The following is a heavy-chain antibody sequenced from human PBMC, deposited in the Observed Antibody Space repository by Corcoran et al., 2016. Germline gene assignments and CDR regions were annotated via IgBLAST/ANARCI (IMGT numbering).Heavy chain of an antibody. Sequence: QVQLVQSGAEVKKPGDSVKVSCKASGYTFTSYYMHWVRQAPGQGLEWMGIINPSGGSTSYAQKFQCRVTMNRETSTSTVYMELSSLRSEDTAVYYCAGDNIGSASGAFDIWGQGTMVTVSS. CDR1: GYTFTSYY. J-gene: IGHJ3*02. V-gene: IGHV1-46*01. D-gene: IGHD5-12*01. CDR2: INPSGGST. CDR3: AGDNIGSASGAFDI.